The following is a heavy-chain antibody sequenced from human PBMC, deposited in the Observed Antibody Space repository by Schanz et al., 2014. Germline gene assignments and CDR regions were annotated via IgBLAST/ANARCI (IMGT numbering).Heavy chain of an antibody. J-gene: IGHJ4*02. Sequence: VHLLDSGGGLVKPGGSLRLSCTASGFPFSDYFMAWIRQPPGRGLEWVSYIGNGGVTIYYADSVKGRFTISRDNSKNSLYLQMNSLRAEDTAVYYCARPPHDSSGYYPFDYWGQGALVTVSS. CDR3: ARPPHDSSGYYPFDY. D-gene: IGHD3-22*01. CDR2: IGNGGVTI. V-gene: IGHV3-11*01. CDR1: GFPFSDYF.